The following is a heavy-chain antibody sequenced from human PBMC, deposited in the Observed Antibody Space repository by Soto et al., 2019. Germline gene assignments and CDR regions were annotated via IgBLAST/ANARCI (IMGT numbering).Heavy chain of an antibody. CDR1: GVCMSSYY. Sequence: ERLSLTCTVSGVCMSSYYWSWIRQPAGKGLAGIGRIYTSGSTNYNPSLKSRVPMSVDTSKNQFSLKLSSVTAADTAVYYWARGGGGGVWGQGTMVT. D-gene: IGHD3-16*01. CDR2: IYTSGST. V-gene: IGHV4-4*07. CDR3: ARGGGGGV. J-gene: IGHJ3*01.